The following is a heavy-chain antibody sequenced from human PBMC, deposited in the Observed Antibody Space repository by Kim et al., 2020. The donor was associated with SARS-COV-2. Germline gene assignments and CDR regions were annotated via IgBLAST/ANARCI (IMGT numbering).Heavy chain of an antibody. J-gene: IGHJ4*02. Sequence: SETLSLTCAVSGGSIINVNWWSWVRQPPGRGLEWIAEISHSGSTNYNPSLKSRVTISVDKSTNQFSLNLTSVTAADTAVYYCARNFVYCGQGTLVTASS. CDR1: GGSIINVNW. CDR2: ISHSGST. CDR3: ARNFVY. V-gene: IGHV4-4*02.